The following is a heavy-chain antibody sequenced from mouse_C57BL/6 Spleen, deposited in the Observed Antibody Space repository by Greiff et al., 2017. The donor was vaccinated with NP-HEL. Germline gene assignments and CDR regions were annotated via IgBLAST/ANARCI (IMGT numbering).Heavy chain of an antibody. D-gene: IGHD1-1*01. CDR2: IHPNSGST. CDR3: ARHGSSYVKDY. CDR1: GYTFTSYW. V-gene: IGHV1-64*01. J-gene: IGHJ2*01. Sequence: QVHVKQPGAELVKPGASVKLSCKASGYTFTSYWMHWVKQRPGQGLEWIGMIHPNSGSTNYNEKFKSKATLTVDKSSSTAYMQLSSLTSEDSAVYYCARHGSSYVKDYWGQGTTLTVSS.